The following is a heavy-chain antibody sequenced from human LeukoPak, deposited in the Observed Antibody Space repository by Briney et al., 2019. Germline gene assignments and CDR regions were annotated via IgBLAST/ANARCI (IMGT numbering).Heavy chain of an antibody. J-gene: IGHJ4*02. CDR3: AKDGGTHFDH. V-gene: IGHV3-74*01. Sequence: GGSLRLSCAASGFTFSSYWMHWVRQAPGKGLVWVSRINSDGSSTSYADSVKGRFTITRDNAQNSLTLHMNTLRADDTAVYYCAKDGGTHFDHWGQGTLVTVSS. D-gene: IGHD1-26*01. CDR2: INSDGSST. CDR1: GFTFSSYW.